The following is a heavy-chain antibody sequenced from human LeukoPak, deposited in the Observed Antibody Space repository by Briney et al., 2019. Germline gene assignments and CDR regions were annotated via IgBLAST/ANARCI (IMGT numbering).Heavy chain of an antibody. CDR3: TRVGYIDEGIDY. CDR2: IKQDGSKK. J-gene: IGHJ4*02. D-gene: IGHD5-24*01. V-gene: IGHV3-7*04. CDR1: GFPFSSYW. Sequence: GGFLRLSCVASGFPFSSYWMTWVRQALGKGLEWVANIKQDGSKKSYVDSVKGRFTISRDNAKNSLYLQMNSLRAEDTAIYYCTRVGYIDEGIDYWGQGTLVTVSS.